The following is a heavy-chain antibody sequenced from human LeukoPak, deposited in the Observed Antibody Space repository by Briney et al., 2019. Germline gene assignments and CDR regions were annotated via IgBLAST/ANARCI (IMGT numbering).Heavy chain of an antibody. CDR1: GFTFSSYA. D-gene: IGHD1-1*01. Sequence: GSLRLSCAASGFTFSSYAMSWVRQAPGKGLEWVAAIGGGGSDTKYTDSVKGRFTLSRDISKNTLYLQMDSLRAEDTAVYFCTKDVFHWAFDIWGPGTLVTVSS. J-gene: IGHJ3*02. CDR2: IGGGGSDT. V-gene: IGHV3-23*01. CDR3: TKDVFHWAFDI.